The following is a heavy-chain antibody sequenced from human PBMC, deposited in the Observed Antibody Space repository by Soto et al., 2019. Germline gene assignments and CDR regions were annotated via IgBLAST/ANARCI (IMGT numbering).Heavy chain of an antibody. V-gene: IGHV3-33*01. Sequence: QVQLVESGGGVVQPGRSLRLSCVGSGFPFWHYGMHWVRQAPGKGLEWVAVIWSDGNKESYADSVKGRFAISPDNSKATLYLQMNSLRAEDTAVYYCARDRDGGWVQMDVWGQGTKVTVSS. CDR2: IWSDGNKE. CDR1: GFPFWHYG. CDR3: ARDRDGGWVQMDV. D-gene: IGHD6-19*01. J-gene: IGHJ6*02.